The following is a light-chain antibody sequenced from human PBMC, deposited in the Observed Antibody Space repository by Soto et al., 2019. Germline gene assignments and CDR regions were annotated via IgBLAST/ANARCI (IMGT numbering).Light chain of an antibody. CDR1: QSIASN. CDR3: QQYGSSPWT. V-gene: IGKV3-15*01. J-gene: IGKJ1*01. Sequence: EIVMTQSPATLSVSPGDRATLSCRASQSIASNLVWYQQKPGQAPRLLIYGASSRATGIPGRFSGSGSGTEFTLTISSLQPEDFAVYYCQQYGSSPWTLGQGTKVDIK. CDR2: GAS.